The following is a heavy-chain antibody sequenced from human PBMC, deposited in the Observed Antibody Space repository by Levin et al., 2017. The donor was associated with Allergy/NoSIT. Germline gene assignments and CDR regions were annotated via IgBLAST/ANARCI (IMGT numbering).Heavy chain of an antibody. CDR1: GYPFTSHY. J-gene: IGHJ4*02. CDR3: AKDPGDY. CDR2: IDPPDGKT. V-gene: IGHV1-46*01. Sequence: ASVKVSCKASGYPFTSHYVHWVRQAPGQGLEWMGVIDPPDGKTAYAQNFQGRVTMTRDTSTSTVYMELSNLRSDDTAVYYCAKDPGDYWGQGTLVTVSS.